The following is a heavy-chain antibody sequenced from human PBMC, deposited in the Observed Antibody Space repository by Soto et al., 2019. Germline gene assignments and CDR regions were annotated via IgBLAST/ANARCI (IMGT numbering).Heavy chain of an antibody. D-gene: IGHD3-16*01. CDR1: GFKFSNYA. V-gene: IGHV3-23*01. CDR2: ISATGGGT. CDR3: AKDRRAGGNSAFYFDL. J-gene: IGHJ4*02. Sequence: PGGSLRLSCAASGFKFSNYAMSWVRQAPGKGLEWVSLISATGGGTYYADSVKGRFTISRDNSHNTLYLQVHSLTAEDTAVYYCAKDRRAGGNSAFYFDLWGQGSQVTVYS.